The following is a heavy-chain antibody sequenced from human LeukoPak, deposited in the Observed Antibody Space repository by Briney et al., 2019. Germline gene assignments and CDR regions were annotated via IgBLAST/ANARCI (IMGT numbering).Heavy chain of an antibody. D-gene: IGHD3-9*01. V-gene: IGHV1-18*01. CDR1: GYTFSNYG. CDR2: ISGYNGNT. Sequence: ASVKVSCKTSGYTFSNYGISWVRQAPGQGLEWMGWISGYNGNTKYAQKLQGRVTMTTDTSTGTAYMELRSLKSDDTAVFYCARDLRHYDILTGYPTLFDYWGQGTLVTVSS. J-gene: IGHJ4*02. CDR3: ARDLRHYDILTGYPTLFDY.